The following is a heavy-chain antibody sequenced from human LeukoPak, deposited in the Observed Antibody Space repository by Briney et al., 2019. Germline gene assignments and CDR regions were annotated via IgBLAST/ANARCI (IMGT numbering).Heavy chain of an antibody. J-gene: IGHJ5*02. Sequence: GASVKVSCKASGGTFSSYAISWVRQAPGQGLEWMGWMNPNSGNTGYAQKFQGRVTMTRNTSISTAYMELSSLRSEDTAVYYCARGTGIAVAGTRWVDWFDPWGQGTLVTVSS. CDR1: GGTFSSYA. CDR2: MNPNSGNT. D-gene: IGHD6-19*01. CDR3: ARGTGIAVAGTRWVDWFDP. V-gene: IGHV1-8*02.